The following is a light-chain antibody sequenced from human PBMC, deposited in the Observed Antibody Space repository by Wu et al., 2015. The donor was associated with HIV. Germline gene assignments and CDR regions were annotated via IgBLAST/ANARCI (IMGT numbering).Light chain of an antibody. CDR3: QQYRSSPHT. Sequence: EIVLTQSPVTLSLSPGERATLSCRASQSVSSSYVAWYQQKPGQAPSLLIYGASTRATGIPNRFSGSGSGTDFTLTINRLEPEDFAVYYCQQYRSSPHTFGQGTELEIK. CDR1: QSVSSSY. CDR2: GAS. V-gene: IGKV3-20*01. J-gene: IGKJ2*01.